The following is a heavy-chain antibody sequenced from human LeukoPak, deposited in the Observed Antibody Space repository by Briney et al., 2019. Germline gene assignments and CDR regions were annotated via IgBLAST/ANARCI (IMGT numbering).Heavy chain of an antibody. Sequence: SETLSLTCTVSGYSISSGYYWGWIRQPPGRGLEWIGSIYHSGSTYYNPSLKSRVTISVDTSKNQFSLKLSSVTAADTAVYYCARRAGYSYGKYYFDYWGQGTLVTVSS. V-gene: IGHV4-38-2*02. CDR3: ARRAGYSYGKYYFDY. CDR2: IYHSGST. D-gene: IGHD5-18*01. J-gene: IGHJ4*02. CDR1: GYSISSGYY.